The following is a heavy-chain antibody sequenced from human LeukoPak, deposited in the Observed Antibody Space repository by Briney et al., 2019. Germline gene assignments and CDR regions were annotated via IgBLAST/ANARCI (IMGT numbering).Heavy chain of an antibody. CDR1: GYSISSAYY. V-gene: IGHV4-38-2*01. J-gene: IGHJ5*02. D-gene: IGHD3-10*02. Sequence: SETLSLTCAVSGYSISSAYYWGWIRQPPGKGLEWIGSIYYSGSTYYNPSLKSRVTISVDTSKNQFSLKLSSVTAADTAVYYCARQTTYVKNWFDPWGQGTLVTVSS. CDR3: ARQTTYVKNWFDP. CDR2: IYYSGST.